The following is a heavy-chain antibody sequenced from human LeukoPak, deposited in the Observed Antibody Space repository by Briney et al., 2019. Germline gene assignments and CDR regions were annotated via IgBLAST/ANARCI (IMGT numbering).Heavy chain of an antibody. CDR3: ARGKTPAVTTPFDY. CDR2: IKQDGSEK. D-gene: IGHD4-17*01. CDR1: GFTFSSYW. Sequence: GGSLRLSCAASGFTFSSYWMSWVRQAPGKGLEWVANIKQDGSEKYYVDSVKGRFTISRDNAKNTLYLQMNSLRAEDTAVYYCARGKTPAVTTPFDYWGQGTLVTVSS. J-gene: IGHJ4*02. V-gene: IGHV3-7*01.